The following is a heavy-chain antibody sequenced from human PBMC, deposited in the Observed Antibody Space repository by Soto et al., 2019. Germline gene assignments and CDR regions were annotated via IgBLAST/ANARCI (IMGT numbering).Heavy chain of an antibody. CDR2: ISGYTGNR. J-gene: IGHJ5*02. D-gene: IGHD6-13*01. V-gene: IGHV1-18*01. CDR1: GYTFSTYG. Sequence: QVQLVQSGAEVKKPGASVKVSCKASGYTFSTYGISWVRQAPGQGLEWMGWISGYTGNRNYAQKFQDRVTMTTDTSTSTANIELRSLRSDDTAVYFCARGAAAVWFDPWGQGTLVTVSS. CDR3: ARGAAAVWFDP.